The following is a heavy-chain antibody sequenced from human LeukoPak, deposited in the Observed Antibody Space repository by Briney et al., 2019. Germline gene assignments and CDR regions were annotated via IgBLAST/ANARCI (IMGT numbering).Heavy chain of an antibody. V-gene: IGHV1-8*03. CDR3: ARASESVYYYYYYMDV. CDR2: MNPNSGNT. J-gene: IGHJ6*03. CDR1: GYTFTSYD. Sequence: ASVKVSCKASGYTFTSYDINWVRQATGQGLEWMGWMNPNSGNTGYAQKFQGRVTITRNTSISTAYMELSSLRSEDTAVYYCARASESVYYYYYYMDVWGKGTTVTVSS.